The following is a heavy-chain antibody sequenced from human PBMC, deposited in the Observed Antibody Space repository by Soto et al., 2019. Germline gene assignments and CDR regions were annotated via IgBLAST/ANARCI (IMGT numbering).Heavy chain of an antibody. V-gene: IGHV4-59*12. Sequence: SETLSLTCTVSGGSMSTYHWSWIRQPPGKGLEWIGDIYYSGSTNYNPSLKSRVTISAGTSNNRFSLKLSSVTAADTAVYYCARGGYSYGSGLDYWGQGTLVTVSS. D-gene: IGHD5-18*01. CDR2: IYYSGST. J-gene: IGHJ4*02. CDR1: GGSMSTYH. CDR3: ARGGYSYGSGLDY.